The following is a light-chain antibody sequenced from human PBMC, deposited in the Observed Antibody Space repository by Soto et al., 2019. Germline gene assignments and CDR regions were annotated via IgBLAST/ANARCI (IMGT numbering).Light chain of an antibody. Sequence: EVVMTQSPATLSVSPGERAALSCKASQSVHNFLAWYQQKPGQAPTLLIYDASNRATGIPDRFSGGGSGTDFTLTISRLEPEDFAAYYCQQFASYPLTFGGGTRWIS. CDR1: QSVHNF. CDR3: QQFASYPLT. CDR2: DAS. J-gene: IGKJ4*01. V-gene: IGKV3-20*01.